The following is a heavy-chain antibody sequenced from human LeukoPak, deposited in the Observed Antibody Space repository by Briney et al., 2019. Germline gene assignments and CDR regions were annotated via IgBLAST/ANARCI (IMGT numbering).Heavy chain of an antibody. J-gene: IGHJ3*02. CDR1: GYTFTSYD. D-gene: IGHD3-10*01. CDR3: ARDLYYYGSGSPLGAFDI. V-gene: IGHV1-8*01. Sequence: ASVKVSCKASGYTFTSYDINWVRQATGQGLEWMGWMNPNSGNTGYAQKFQGRVTMTRDTSISTAYMELSRLRSDDTAVYYCARDLYYYGSGSPLGAFDIWGQGTMVTVSS. CDR2: MNPNSGNT.